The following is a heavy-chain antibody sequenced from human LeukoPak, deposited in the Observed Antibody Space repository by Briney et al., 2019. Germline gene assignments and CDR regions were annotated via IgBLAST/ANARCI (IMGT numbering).Heavy chain of an antibody. V-gene: IGHV3-23*01. CDR1: RFTFSSYG. D-gene: IGHD6-13*01. J-gene: IGHJ4*02. CDR2: ISATGGST. CDR3: AKASSASDSSSWNY. Sequence: GGSLRLSCAASRFTFSSYGMSWVRQAPGKGLEWVSSISATGGSTYYADSVKGRFTISRDNSKKTLYLQMNSLRADDTAVYYCAKASSASDSSSWNYWGQGTLVTVSS.